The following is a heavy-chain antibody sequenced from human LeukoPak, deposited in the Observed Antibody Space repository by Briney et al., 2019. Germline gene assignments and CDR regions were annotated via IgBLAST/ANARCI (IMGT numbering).Heavy chain of an antibody. CDR1: GFTFSTYR. J-gene: IGHJ4*02. V-gene: IGHV3-21*01. CDR3: ARDGTYTDYDPDFDI. Sequence: PGGSLRLSCAASGFTFSTYRMNWVRQAPGKGLEWVSSISSSSSYIYYADSVKGRFTISRDNAKNSLYLQMNSLRAEDTAVFYCARDGTYTDYDPDFDIWGQGTLVTVSS. CDR2: ISSSSSYI. D-gene: IGHD5-12*01.